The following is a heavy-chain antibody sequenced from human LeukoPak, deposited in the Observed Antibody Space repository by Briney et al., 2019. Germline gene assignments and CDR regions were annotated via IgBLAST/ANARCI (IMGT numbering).Heavy chain of an antibody. J-gene: IGHJ4*02. CDR3: ARTNAVAGKAYFDY. CDR1: GYTFTSYG. V-gene: IGHV1-18*01. Sequence: ASVKVSCKASGYTFTSYGISWVRQAPGQGLEWMGWISAYNGNTNYAQKLQGRVTMTTDTSTSTAYMELRSLRSDDTAVYYCARTNAVAGKAYFDYWGPGTLVTVSS. D-gene: IGHD6-19*01. CDR2: ISAYNGNT.